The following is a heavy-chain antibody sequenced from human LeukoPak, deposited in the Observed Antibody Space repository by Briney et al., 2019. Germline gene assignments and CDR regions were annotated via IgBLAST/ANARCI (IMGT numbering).Heavy chain of an antibody. CDR2: IKQDGSEK. D-gene: IGHD4-23*01. V-gene: IGHV3-7*01. CDR3: ARDLPYGGNFDY. Sequence: GGSLRLSCAASGFSFSSYAMGWVRQAPGKGLEWVANIKQDGSEKYYVDSVKGRFTISRDNAKNSLYLQMNSLRAEDTAVYYCARDLPYGGNFDYWGRGTLVTVSS. J-gene: IGHJ4*02. CDR1: GFSFSSYA.